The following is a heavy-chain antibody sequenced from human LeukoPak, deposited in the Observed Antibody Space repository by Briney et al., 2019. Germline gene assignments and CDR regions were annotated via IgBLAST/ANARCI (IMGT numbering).Heavy chain of an antibody. Sequence: PGGSLRLSCAASGFTVSSNYMSWVRQAPGKGLEWVSVIYSGGSTYYADSMKGRFTISRDNSKNTLYLQMNSLRAEDTAVYYCASNYDFWSGPYYYYYGMDVWGQGTTVTVSS. J-gene: IGHJ6*02. D-gene: IGHD3-3*01. CDR3: ASNYDFWSGPYYYYYGMDV. CDR1: GFTVSSNY. CDR2: IYSGGST. V-gene: IGHV3-66*01.